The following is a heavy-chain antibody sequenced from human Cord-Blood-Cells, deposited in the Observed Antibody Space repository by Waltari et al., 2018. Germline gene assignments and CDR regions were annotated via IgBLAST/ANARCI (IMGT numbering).Heavy chain of an antibody. D-gene: IGHD3-9*01. Sequence: QVQLQESGPGLVKPSETLSLTCAVSGYSISSGYYWGWIRQPPGKGLEWIGSIYHSGCTYYNPSLKGRVTISVDTSKNQFSLKLSSVTAADTAVYYCARRDDILTGYIFDYWGQGTLVTVSS. CDR1: GYSISSGYY. CDR2: IYHSGCT. J-gene: IGHJ4*02. V-gene: IGHV4-38-2*01. CDR3: ARRDDILTGYIFDY.